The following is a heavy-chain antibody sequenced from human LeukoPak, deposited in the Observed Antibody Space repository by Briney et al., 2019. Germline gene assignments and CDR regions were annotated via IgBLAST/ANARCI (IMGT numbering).Heavy chain of an antibody. D-gene: IGHD3-22*01. CDR2: IYYIGGT. CDR1: GGSVSRSSYY. CDR3: ARYYDSTGSFDY. J-gene: IGHJ4*02. Sequence: SETLSLTCTVSGGSVSRSSYYWTWIRQPPGKGLEWIGYIYYIGGTNYNPSLRSRLTMSVDTSKNQFSLRLSSVIAADTAVYYCARYYDSTGSFDYWGQGTLVTVSS. V-gene: IGHV4-61*01.